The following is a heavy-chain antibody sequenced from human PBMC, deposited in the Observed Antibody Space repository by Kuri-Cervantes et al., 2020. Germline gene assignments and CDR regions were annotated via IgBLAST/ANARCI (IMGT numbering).Heavy chain of an antibody. Sequence: SVKVSCKASGGTFSSYAISWVRQAPGQGLEWMGGIIPIFGTANYAQKFRGRVTITADKSTSTAYMELSSLRSEDTAVYYCANRRMGGTLDYWGQGTLVTVSS. V-gene: IGHV1-69*06. CDR1: GGTFSSYA. CDR2: IIPIFGTA. J-gene: IGHJ4*02. D-gene: IGHD3-16*01. CDR3: ANRRMGGTLDY.